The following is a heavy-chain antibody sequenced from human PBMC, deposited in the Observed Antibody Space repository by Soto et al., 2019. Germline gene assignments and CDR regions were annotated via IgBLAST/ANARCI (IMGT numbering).Heavy chain of an antibody. V-gene: IGHV4-59*01. CDR3: ARDRAASYNWFDP. CDR2: IHYSGSS. D-gene: IGHD6-13*01. Sequence: SETLSLTCTVSGGSISSYYWSWIRQPPGKGLEWIGYIHYSGSSKYNPSLKSRVSISLDTSKNQFSLNLTSVTAADTVVYYCARDRAASYNWFDPWGQGTLVTVSS. CDR1: GGSISSYY. J-gene: IGHJ5*02.